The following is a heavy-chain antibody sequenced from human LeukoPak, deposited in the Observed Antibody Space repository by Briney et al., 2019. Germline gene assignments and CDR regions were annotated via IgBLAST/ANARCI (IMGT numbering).Heavy chain of an antibody. V-gene: IGHV3-48*03. D-gene: IGHD1/OR15-1a*01. CDR1: GFTFSSYE. CDR2: ISSSGSTI. Sequence: PGGSLRLSCAASGFTFSSYEMNWVRQAPGKGLEWVSYISSSGSTIYYADSVKGRFTISRDNAKNSLYLQMNSLRAEDTAVYYCARVRLDQIDYWGQGTLVTVSS. CDR3: ARVRLDQIDY. J-gene: IGHJ4*02.